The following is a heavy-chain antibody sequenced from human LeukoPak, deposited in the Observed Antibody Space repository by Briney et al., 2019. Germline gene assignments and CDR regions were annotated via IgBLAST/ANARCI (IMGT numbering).Heavy chain of an antibody. D-gene: IGHD6-13*01. J-gene: IGHJ6*02. CDR3: TRVQAGRAGLMDV. CDR1: GFTLSSYW. Sequence: GGSLRLSCAASGFTLSSYWMHWVRQAPGEGLVWVSRIDPDGSTTNYADSVKGRFTTSRDNAKNTLYLQMKSLRAEDTALYYCTRVQAGRAGLMDVWGRGTTVTVSS. CDR2: IDPDGSTT. V-gene: IGHV3-74*01.